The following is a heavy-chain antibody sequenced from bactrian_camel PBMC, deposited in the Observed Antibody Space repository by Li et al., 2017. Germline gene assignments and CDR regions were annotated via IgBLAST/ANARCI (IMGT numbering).Heavy chain of an antibody. V-gene: IGHV3S42*01. CDR1: GYTEYSRYC. CDR3: AAGGTGDCGLRFPYPD. CDR2: ILIGYSST. D-gene: IGHD5*01. J-gene: IGHJ4*01. Sequence: DVQLVESGGGSVEAGGSLKLSCVASGYTEYSRYCMGWFRQVPGKEREGLAAILIGYSSTIYAASAKGRFTISKDKSKNTLYLQMMSLKPEDTAMYYCAAGGTGDCGLRFPYPDWGQGTQVTVS.